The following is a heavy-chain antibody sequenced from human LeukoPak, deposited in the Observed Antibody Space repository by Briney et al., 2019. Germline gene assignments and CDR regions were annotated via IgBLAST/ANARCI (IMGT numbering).Heavy chain of an antibody. Sequence: GGSLRLSCAASGSTFSSYWMSWVRQAPGKGLEWVANIKQDGSEKYYVDSAKGRFTISRDNAKNSLYLQMNSLRAEDTAVYYCARDTLLGVVISPEYYMDVWGKGTTVTVSS. V-gene: IGHV3-7*01. CDR1: GSTFSSYW. J-gene: IGHJ6*03. CDR2: IKQDGSEK. CDR3: ARDTLLGVVISPEYYMDV. D-gene: IGHD3-3*01.